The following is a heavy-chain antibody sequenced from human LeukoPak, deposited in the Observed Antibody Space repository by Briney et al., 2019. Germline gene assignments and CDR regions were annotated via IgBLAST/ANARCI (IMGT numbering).Heavy chain of an antibody. CDR3: ARTFACSGGSCRDYGDSGEFDY. D-gene: IGHD2-15*01. CDR2: ISSNGGST. Sequence: GGSLRLSCAASGFTFSSYAMHWVRQAPGKGLEYVSAISSNGGSTYADSVKGGFSISRDNSKNTLYLQMGSLRAEDMAVHYCARTFACSGGSCRDYGDSGEFDYWGQGTLVTVSS. J-gene: IGHJ4*02. CDR1: GFTFSSYA. V-gene: IGHV3-64*02.